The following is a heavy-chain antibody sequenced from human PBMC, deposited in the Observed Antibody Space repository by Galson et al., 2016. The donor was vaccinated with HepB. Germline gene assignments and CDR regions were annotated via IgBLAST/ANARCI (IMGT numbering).Heavy chain of an antibody. CDR2: MSGGGGDA. CDR3: AKGQPMDNFWSGYYTDFDY. CDR1: GFTFSNYA. V-gene: IGHV3-23*01. D-gene: IGHD3-3*01. Sequence: SLRLSCAASGFTFSNYAMNWVRQAPGKGLEWVSAMSGGGGDAYYVDSVRGRFTISRDNSKNTLYLQMKSLRAEDTAVYYCAKGQPMDNFWSGYYTDFDYWGQGTLVTVSS. J-gene: IGHJ4*02.